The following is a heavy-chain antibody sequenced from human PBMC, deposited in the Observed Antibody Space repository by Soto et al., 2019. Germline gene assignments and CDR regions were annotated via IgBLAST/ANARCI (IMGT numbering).Heavy chain of an antibody. CDR1: GGSIRSYY. Sequence: SETLSLTCTVSGGSIRSYYWTWIRQPPGKGLEWMGNIYYSGSTNYNPSLKSRVTISVDTSKNQFSLKLSSVTAADTAVYYCARLGPLYDFDYWGQGTLVTVSS. CDR2: IYYSGST. D-gene: IGHD2-2*02. V-gene: IGHV4-59*08. CDR3: ARLGPLYDFDY. J-gene: IGHJ4*02.